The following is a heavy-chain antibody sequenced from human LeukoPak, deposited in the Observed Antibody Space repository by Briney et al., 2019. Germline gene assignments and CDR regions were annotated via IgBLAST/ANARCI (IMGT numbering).Heavy chain of an antibody. CDR3: ARGDSGYDHFYHMDV. D-gene: IGHD5-12*01. Sequence: GASVKVSCKASGYTFTSYDINWVRQAPGQGLEWMGWMNPKSGNTGYGQKFQGRVTMTRDTSISTAYMELSRLIFDDTAVYYCARGDSGYDHFYHMDVWGKGTTVTISS. V-gene: IGHV1-8*02. J-gene: IGHJ6*03. CDR1: GYTFTSYD. CDR2: MNPKSGNT.